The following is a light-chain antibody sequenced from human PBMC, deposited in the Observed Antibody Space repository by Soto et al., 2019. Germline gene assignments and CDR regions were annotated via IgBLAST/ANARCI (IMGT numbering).Light chain of an antibody. CDR3: QQYGSSPRT. V-gene: IGKV3-20*01. CDR2: SAS. CDR1: QSVSNSY. Sequence: EIVLTQSPDTLSLSPGERATLSCRASQSVSNSYLAWYQQKPGQAPRLLLYSASSRATAIPDRFSGNGSGTAFTLTISRLEPEDFAVYYFQQYGSSPRTFGQGTKVEIK. J-gene: IGKJ1*01.